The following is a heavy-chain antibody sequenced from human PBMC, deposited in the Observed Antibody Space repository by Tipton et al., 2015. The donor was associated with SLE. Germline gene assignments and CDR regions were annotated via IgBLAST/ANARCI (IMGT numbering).Heavy chain of an antibody. CDR1: GFTVSSNY. CDR2: IYSGGST. CDR3: ARDILTGYPYGMDV. V-gene: IGHV3-66*02. J-gene: IGHJ6*02. D-gene: IGHD3-9*01. Sequence: SLRLSCAASGFTVSSNYMSWVRQAPGKGLEWVSVIYSGGSTYYADSVKGRFTISRDNSKNTLYLQMNSLRAEDTAVYYCARDILTGYPYGMDVWGQGTTVTVSS.